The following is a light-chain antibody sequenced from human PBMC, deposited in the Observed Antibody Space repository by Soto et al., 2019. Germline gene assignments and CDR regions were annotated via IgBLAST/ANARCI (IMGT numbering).Light chain of an antibody. J-gene: IGKJ4*01. Sequence: DIQMTQSPSAMSASLGDRVTITCRASHGISNCLAWFQQKPGTVPKRLIYGASTLQSGAPSRFSGSASGAAFTLTISSLQPEDFATYYCLQYNSYPFTFGGGTKVEIK. V-gene: IGKV1-17*03. CDR3: LQYNSYPFT. CDR1: HGISNC. CDR2: GAS.